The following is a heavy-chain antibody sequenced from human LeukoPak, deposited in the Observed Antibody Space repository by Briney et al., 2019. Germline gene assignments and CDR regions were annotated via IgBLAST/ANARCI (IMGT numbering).Heavy chain of an antibody. V-gene: IGHV3-23*01. J-gene: IGHJ4*02. CDR3: AKAYRIVVVISGIDY. D-gene: IGHD3-22*01. Sequence: GSLRLSCATSGFTFSSYAMSWVRPAPGKGLEWVSAISGSGGSTYYADSVKGRFTISRDNSKNTLYLQMNSLRAEDTAVYYCAKAYRIVVVISGIDYWGQGTLVTVSS. CDR2: ISGSGGST. CDR1: GFTFSSYA.